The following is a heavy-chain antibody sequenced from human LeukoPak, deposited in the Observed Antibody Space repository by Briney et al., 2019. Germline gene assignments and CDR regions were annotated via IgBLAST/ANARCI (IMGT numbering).Heavy chain of an antibody. D-gene: IGHD3-10*01. V-gene: IGHV3-72*01. Sequence: PGGSLRLSCAASGFTFSPHYMDWVRQSPGQGLEWVGLIRNKANGYTTTYAASVKGRFTISRDDSKNSVYLQIDSLKTEDTAVYYCGDLGSAGTDHWGQGTLVTVSS. CDR2: IRNKANGYTT. CDR1: GFTFSPHY. J-gene: IGHJ4*02. CDR3: GDLGSAGTDH.